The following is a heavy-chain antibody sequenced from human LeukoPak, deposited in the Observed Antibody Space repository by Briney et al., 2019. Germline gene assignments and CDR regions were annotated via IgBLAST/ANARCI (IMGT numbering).Heavy chain of an antibody. CDR3: ARQKGILTGGYYYYGMDV. Sequence: PSETLSLTCTVSGGSISSSSYYWGWIRQPPGKGLEWIGSIYYSGSTYYNPSLKSRVTISVDTSKNQFSLKLSSVTAADTAVYYCARQKGILTGGYYYYGMDVWGQGTTVTVSS. CDR2: IYYSGST. J-gene: IGHJ6*02. CDR1: GGSISSSSYY. D-gene: IGHD2-15*01. V-gene: IGHV4-39*01.